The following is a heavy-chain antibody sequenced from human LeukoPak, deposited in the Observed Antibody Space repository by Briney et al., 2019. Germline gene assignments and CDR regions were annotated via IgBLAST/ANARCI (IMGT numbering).Heavy chain of an antibody. V-gene: IGHV1-69*13. CDR3: ARLDYYGSGSYQNWFDP. J-gene: IGHJ5*02. D-gene: IGHD3-10*01. CDR2: IIPIFGTA. CDR1: GGTFSSYA. Sequence: SVKVSCKASGGTFSSYAISWVRQAPGQGLEWMGGIIPIFGTANYAQKFQGRVTITADESTSTAYMELSSLRSEDTAVYYCARLDYYGSGSYQNWFDPWGQGTLVTVSS.